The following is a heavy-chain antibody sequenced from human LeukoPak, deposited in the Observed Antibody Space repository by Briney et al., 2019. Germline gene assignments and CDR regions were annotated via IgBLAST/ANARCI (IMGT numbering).Heavy chain of an antibody. Sequence: ASVKVSCKASGYSFTDHYLHWLRQAPGQGLEWMGWISAYNGNTNYAQNLQGRVTMTTDTSTSTAYMELRSLRSDDTAVYYCARGLARKGGIAAVWVWFDPWGQGTLVTVSS. J-gene: IGHJ5*02. CDR1: GYSFTDHY. CDR2: ISAYNGNT. V-gene: IGHV1-18*04. CDR3: ARGLARKGGIAAVWVWFDP. D-gene: IGHD6-13*01.